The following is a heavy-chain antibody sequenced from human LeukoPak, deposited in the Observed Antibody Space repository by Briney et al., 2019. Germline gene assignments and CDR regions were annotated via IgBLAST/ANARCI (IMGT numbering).Heavy chain of an antibody. D-gene: IGHD6-19*01. Sequence: GGSLRLSCTASGFTFSNYVITWVRQAPGKGLEWVAVISYDGSNKYYADSVKGRFTISRDNSKNTLYLQMNSLRAEDTAVYYCARESPTDIAVAGIDRERYSLDYWGQGTLVTVSS. J-gene: IGHJ4*02. V-gene: IGHV3-30-3*01. CDR3: ARESPTDIAVAGIDRERYSLDY. CDR2: ISYDGSNK. CDR1: GFTFSNYV.